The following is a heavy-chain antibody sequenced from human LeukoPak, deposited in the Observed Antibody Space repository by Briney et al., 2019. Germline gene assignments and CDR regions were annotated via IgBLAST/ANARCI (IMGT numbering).Heavy chain of an antibody. CDR1: GGTFSRYS. CDR2: TIPLLGSA. D-gene: IGHD1-1*01. CDR3: AREGLPTRGVTFDS. J-gene: IGHJ4*02. V-gene: IGHV1-69*16. Sequence: SVKVSCKTFGGTFSRYSISWLRQPPGQGLEWMGATIPLLGSANHAQKFQGRVTITTDESTSTTYMEVRSLKVEDTAIYYCAREGLPTRGVTFDSWGQGTLVTVSS.